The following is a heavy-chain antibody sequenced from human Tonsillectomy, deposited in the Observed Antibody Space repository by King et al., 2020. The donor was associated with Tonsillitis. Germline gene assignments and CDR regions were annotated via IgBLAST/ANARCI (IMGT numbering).Heavy chain of an antibody. V-gene: IGHV4-59*01. CDR2: IYYSGST. D-gene: IGHD3-16*01. CDR3: ASLSTTGYVVWY. CDR1: GGSINRYY. Sequence: VQLQESGPGLVKSSETLSLTCTVSGGSINRYYWSWIRQPPGKGLEWIGYIYYSGSTNYNPSLKSRVTISVDTSKNQFSLKLSSVTAADTAVYYCASLSTTGYVVWYWGQGTLVTVSS. J-gene: IGHJ4*02.